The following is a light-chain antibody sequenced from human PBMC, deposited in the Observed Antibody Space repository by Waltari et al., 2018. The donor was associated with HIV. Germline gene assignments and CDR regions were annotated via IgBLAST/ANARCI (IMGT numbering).Light chain of an antibody. V-gene: IGKV1-6*01. J-gene: IGKJ1*01. CDR3: LQDYNYPPT. CDR1: RDIRND. CDR2: GTS. Sequence: AIRMTQSPSSLSASVGDRVTITCRASRDIRNDLAWYQQQPGKAPKFLIYGTSNLQSAVPSRFSGGGSGTDFTLTISSLQPEDFGTYYCLQDYNYPPTFGPGSKVEV.